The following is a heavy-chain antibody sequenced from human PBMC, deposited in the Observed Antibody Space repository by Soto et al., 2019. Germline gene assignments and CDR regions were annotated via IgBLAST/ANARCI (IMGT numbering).Heavy chain of an antibody. V-gene: IGHV1-3*01. Sequence: ASVNVSCKASGYTFTRYGINWVRQAAGRGLEWMGWINPGNGNTKYSQQFQGRVIIDRDTSASTAYMELSSLRPEDTAVYYCARGGYFDSSNYLAYWGLGTLVTVSS. CDR3: ARGGYFDSSNYLAY. CDR2: INPGNGNT. J-gene: IGHJ4*02. CDR1: GYTFTRYG. D-gene: IGHD3-22*01.